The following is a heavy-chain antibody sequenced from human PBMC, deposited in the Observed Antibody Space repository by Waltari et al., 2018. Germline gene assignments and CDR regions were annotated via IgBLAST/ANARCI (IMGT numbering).Heavy chain of an antibody. V-gene: IGHV3-23*01. CDR2: ISGSGDSA. CDR1: GFTFSSHA. D-gene: IGHD3-9*01. J-gene: IGHJ4*02. CDR3: ARDWRRSLEYLDWLLFALDY. Sequence: ELQLLEAGGGLVQPGGSLRLSCGASGFTFSSHAMSWVRQAPGKGLEGVSAISGSGDSAFDAESVKGRFTVSRDNSKNTLFLQMNNLRAEDTAVYYCARDWRRSLEYLDWLLFALDYWGQGTLVTVSS.